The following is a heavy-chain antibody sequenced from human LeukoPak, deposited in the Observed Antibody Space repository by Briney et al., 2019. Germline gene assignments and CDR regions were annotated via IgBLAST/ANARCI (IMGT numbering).Heavy chain of an antibody. CDR2: IYHSGST. Sequence: SETLSLTCTVSGGSISSSSYYWGWIRQAPGKGLEWIATIYHSGSTYYNPSLQSRVTISLDTSKNQFSLKLRSLTAADTAVYYCARDRLQLQSWGQGTLVTVSS. CDR1: GGSISSSSYY. CDR3: ARDRLQLQS. D-gene: IGHD1-1*01. V-gene: IGHV4-39*07. J-gene: IGHJ5*02.